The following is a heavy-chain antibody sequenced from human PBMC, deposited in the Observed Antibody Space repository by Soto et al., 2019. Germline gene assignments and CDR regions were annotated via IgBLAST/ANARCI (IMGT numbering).Heavy chain of an antibody. V-gene: IGHV1-18*01. Sequence: GASVKVSCKASGYTFTSYGISWVRQAPGQGLEWMGWISAYNGNTNYAQKLQGRVTMTTDTSTSTAYMEPRSLRSDDTAVYYCARWVVVTPYYYYGMDVWGQGTTVTVSS. CDR2: ISAYNGNT. J-gene: IGHJ6*02. CDR3: ARWVVVTPYYYYGMDV. CDR1: GYTFTSYG. D-gene: IGHD2-21*02.